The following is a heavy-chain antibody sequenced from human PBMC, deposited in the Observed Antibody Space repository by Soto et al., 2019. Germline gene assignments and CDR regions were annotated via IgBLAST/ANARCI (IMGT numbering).Heavy chain of an antibody. CDR1: GYTFTSYG. Sequence: ASVKVSCKASGYTFTSYGISWVRQAPGQGLEWMGWISAYNGNTNYAQKLQGRVTMTRDTRTVYMELNSLRSEDTAVYYCASSHYESSGYSGFDPWGQGTLVTVSS. V-gene: IGHV1-18*01. CDR2: ISAYNGNT. CDR3: ASSHYESSGYSGFDP. J-gene: IGHJ5*02. D-gene: IGHD3-22*01.